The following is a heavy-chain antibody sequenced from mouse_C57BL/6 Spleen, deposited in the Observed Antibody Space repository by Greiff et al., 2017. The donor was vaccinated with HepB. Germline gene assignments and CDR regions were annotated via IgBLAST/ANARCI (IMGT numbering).Heavy chain of an antibody. J-gene: IGHJ2*01. D-gene: IGHD3-3*01. Sequence: EVKLVESGGGLVKPGGSLKLSCAASGFTFSSYAMSWVRQTPEKRLEWVATISDGGSYTYYPDNVKGRFTISRDNAKNNLYLQMSHLKSEDTAMYYCARERDGGFDYWGQGTTLTVSS. CDR1: GFTFSSYA. CDR3: ARERDGGFDY. CDR2: ISDGGSYT. V-gene: IGHV5-4*01.